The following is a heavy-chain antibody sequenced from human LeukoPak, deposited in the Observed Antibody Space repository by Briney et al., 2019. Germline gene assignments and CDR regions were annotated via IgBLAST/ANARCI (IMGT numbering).Heavy chain of an antibody. CDR3: AKAGPSGANWFDP. CDR1: GFTFSSYG. CDR2: IRYDGSNK. V-gene: IGHV3-30*02. J-gene: IGHJ5*02. Sequence: GGSLRLSCAASGFTFSSYGMHWVRQAPGKWLEWVAFIRYDGSNKYYADSVKGRFTISRDNSKNTLYLQMNSLRAEDTAVYYCAKAGPSGANWFDPWGQGTLVTVSS. D-gene: IGHD6-19*01.